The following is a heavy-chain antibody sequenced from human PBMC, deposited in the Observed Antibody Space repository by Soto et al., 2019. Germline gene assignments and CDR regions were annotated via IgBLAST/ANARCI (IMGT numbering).Heavy chain of an antibody. V-gene: IGHV7-4-1*01. Sequence: ASVKVSCKASGYTFTSYAMNWVRQAPGQGLEWMGWINTNTGNPTYAQGFTGRFVFSLDTSVSTAYLQICSLKAEDTAVYYCARDGSYDILTGYYLWGYCYYGMDVWGQGTTVTVSS. CDR1: GYTFTSYA. J-gene: IGHJ6*02. D-gene: IGHD3-9*01. CDR2: INTNTGNP. CDR3: ARDGSYDILTGYYLWGYCYYGMDV.